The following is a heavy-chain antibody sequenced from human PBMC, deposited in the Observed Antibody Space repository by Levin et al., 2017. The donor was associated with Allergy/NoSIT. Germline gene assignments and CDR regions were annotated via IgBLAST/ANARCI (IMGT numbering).Heavy chain of an antibody. D-gene: IGHD3-10*01. CDR2: ISYDGSNK. CDR3: AKTSRPGDRGVTLYYFDY. V-gene: IGHV3-30*18. CDR1: GFTFSSYG. J-gene: IGHJ4*02. Sequence: LSLTCAASGFTFSSYGMHWVRQAPGKGLEWVAVISYDGSNKYYADSVKGRFTISRDNSKNTLYLQINSLRAEDTAVYYCAKTSRPGDRGVTLYYFDYWGQGTLVTVSS.